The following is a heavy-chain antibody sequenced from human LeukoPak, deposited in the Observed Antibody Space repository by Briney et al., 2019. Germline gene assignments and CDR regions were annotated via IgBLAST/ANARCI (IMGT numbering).Heavy chain of an antibody. V-gene: IGHV3-23*01. CDR1: GFTLSSYE. J-gene: IGHJ4*02. CDR2: IGAMGGNK. Sequence: GGSLRLSWAASGFTLSSYEMNWVGQAQGKGLEGVSAIGAMGGNKLYADSVKGRFSISRDTYQNTLYLQMNSLRAEDTAVYYCARATPTRSCSSSDRYAIGAAGWDYWGQGALVAVSS. CDR3: ARATPTRSCSSSDRYAIGAAGWDY. D-gene: IGHD2-2*01.